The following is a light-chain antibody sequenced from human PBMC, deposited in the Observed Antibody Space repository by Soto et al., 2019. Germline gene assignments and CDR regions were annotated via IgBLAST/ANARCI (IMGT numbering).Light chain of an antibody. Sequence: QSALTQPPSASGSPGQSVAISCTGTSSDVGGYNYVSWYQLHPGKAPKLMIYEVNLRPSGVPDRFSGSKSGNTASLTVSGLQAGDEADYYCSSYAGNNNYVFGTGTKLTVL. CDR2: EVN. CDR1: SSDVGGYNY. CDR3: SSYAGNNNYV. V-gene: IGLV2-8*01. J-gene: IGLJ1*01.